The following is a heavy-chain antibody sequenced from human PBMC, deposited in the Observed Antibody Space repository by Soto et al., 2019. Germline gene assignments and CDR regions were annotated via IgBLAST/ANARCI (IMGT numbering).Heavy chain of an antibody. J-gene: IGHJ4*02. CDR2: VYYSGST. CDR1: GGSISTYY. CDR3: ARDRLGYCSGGSCYSHFDY. Sequence: PSETLSLTCTVSGGSISTYYCSWIRQPPGQGLEWIGYVYYSGSTYYNPSLKSRVTISVDTSKNQFSLKLSSVTAADTAVYYCARDRLGYCSGGSCYSHFDYWGQGTLVTVSS. V-gene: IGHV4-59*01. D-gene: IGHD2-15*01.